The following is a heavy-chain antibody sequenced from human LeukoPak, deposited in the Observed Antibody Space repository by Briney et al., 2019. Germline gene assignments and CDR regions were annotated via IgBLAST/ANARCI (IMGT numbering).Heavy chain of an antibody. J-gene: IGHJ6*02. CDR2: IKEDGSEK. CDR3: ARSPFYCSSTSCRNYYYYGMDV. CDR1: GFSFSSYW. D-gene: IGHD2-2*01. V-gene: IGHV3-7*01. Sequence: GGSLRLSCAASGFSFSSYWMNWVRQAPGKGLEWVANIKEDGSEKYHVDSVKGRFTISRDNAKNSLYLQMNSLRAEDTAVYYCARSPFYCSSTSCRNYYYYGMDVWGRGTTVTVSS.